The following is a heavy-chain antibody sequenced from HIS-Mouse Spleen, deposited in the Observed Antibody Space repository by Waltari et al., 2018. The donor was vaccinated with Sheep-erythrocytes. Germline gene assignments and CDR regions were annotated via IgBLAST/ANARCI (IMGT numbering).Heavy chain of an antibody. V-gene: IGHV3-30*18. D-gene: IGHD3-10*01. CDR1: GVTSSSYG. Sequence: QVQLVESGGGVVQPGRSLRLSCAASGVTSSSYGMHWVRQAPGKGLEWVAVISYDGSNKYYADSVKGRFTISRDNSKNTLYLQMNSLRAEDTAVYYCAKDGGGNWFDPWGQGTLVTVSS. CDR2: ISYDGSNK. J-gene: IGHJ5*02. CDR3: AKDGGGNWFDP.